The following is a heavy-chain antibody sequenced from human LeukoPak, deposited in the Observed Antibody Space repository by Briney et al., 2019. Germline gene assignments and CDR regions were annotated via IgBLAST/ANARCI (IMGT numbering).Heavy chain of an antibody. Sequence: GASLQSSCQGSGYTFSNYWIGWVRQMPGKGLEWMGSINPGDSETMYSPSSQGQVTISADKSISTAYLQWSSLKASDTAMYYCARPGYRSRYFDYWGHGALVTVSS. V-gene: IGHV5-51*01. CDR2: INPGDSET. CDR3: ARPGYRSRYFDY. CDR1: GYTFSNYW. D-gene: IGHD6-19*01. J-gene: IGHJ4*01.